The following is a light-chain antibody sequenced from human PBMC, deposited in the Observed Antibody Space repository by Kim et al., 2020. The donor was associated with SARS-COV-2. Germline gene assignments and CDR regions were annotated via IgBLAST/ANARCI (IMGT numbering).Light chain of an antibody. V-gene: IGLV1-47*01. CDR3: ATWDDSLSGPV. J-gene: IGLJ3*02. Sequence: GQRDTNPCAGSSSNNGRQYVYWYQQLPGTAPKLVIYRKSQRSSGVPDRVSASKSGTSASLAISGLQSEDEADYYCATWDDSLSGPVFGGGTQLTVL. CDR1: SSNNGRQY. CDR2: RKS.